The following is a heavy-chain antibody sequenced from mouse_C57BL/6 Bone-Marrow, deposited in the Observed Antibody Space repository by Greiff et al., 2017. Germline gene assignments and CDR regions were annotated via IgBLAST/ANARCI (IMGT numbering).Heavy chain of an antibody. Sequence: QVQLQQSGPELVKPGASVKLSCKASGYTFTSYDINWVKQRPGQGLEWIGWIYPRAGSTKYNEKFKGKATLTVDTSSSTAYMELHSLTTEDSAVYFGARDYGSSYWYFDVWGTGTTVTVAA. V-gene: IGHV1-85*01. D-gene: IGHD1-1*01. J-gene: IGHJ1*03. CDR1: GYTFTSYD. CDR2: IYPRAGST. CDR3: ARDYGSSYWYFDV.